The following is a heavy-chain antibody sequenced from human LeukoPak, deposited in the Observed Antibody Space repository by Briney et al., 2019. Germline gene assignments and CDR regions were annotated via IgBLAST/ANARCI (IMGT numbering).Heavy chain of an antibody. D-gene: IGHD6-13*01. CDR2: IRSKANSYAT. J-gene: IGHJ4*02. CDR3: TPITEAAAGTFDY. CDR1: GSTFSGSA. Sequence: GGSLRLSCAASGSTFSGSAMHWVRQASGKGLEWVGRIRSKANSYATASAASVRGRFTISRDDSKNTAYLQMNSLKTEDTAVYYCTPITEAAAGTFDYWGQGTLVTVSS. V-gene: IGHV3-73*01.